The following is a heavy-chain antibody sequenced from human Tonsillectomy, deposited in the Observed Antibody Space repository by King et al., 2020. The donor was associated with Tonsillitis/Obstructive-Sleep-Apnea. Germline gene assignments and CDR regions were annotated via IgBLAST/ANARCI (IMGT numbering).Heavy chain of an antibody. CDR1: GYSFSIYG. CDR3: ARDPHAHGDYDNWFDP. J-gene: IGHJ5*02. D-gene: IGHD4-17*01. Sequence: QLVQSGAEVKKPGASVKVSCKASGYSFSIYGISWVRQAPGQGLEWMGWISAYNGNTNYAQKFQGRVTMTTDTSTSTTYMELRSLRSDDTDVYYCARDPHAHGDYDNWFDPWGQGTLVTVSS. V-gene: IGHV1-18*01. CDR2: ISAYNGNT.